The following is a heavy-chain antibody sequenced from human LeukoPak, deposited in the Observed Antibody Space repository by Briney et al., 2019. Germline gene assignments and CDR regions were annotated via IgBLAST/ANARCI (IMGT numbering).Heavy chain of an antibody. CDR3: ARHKIVVVPAAYFDY. CDR2: IYYSGST. Sequence: SQTLSLTCTVSGDSISSGDYYWSWLRQPPGKGLEWIGYIYYSGSTYYNPSLKSRLTISVDTSKNQFSLKLSSVTAADTAVYYCARHKIVVVPAAYFDYWGQGTLVTVSS. CDR1: GDSISSGDYY. V-gene: IGHV4-30-4*01. J-gene: IGHJ4*02. D-gene: IGHD2-2*01.